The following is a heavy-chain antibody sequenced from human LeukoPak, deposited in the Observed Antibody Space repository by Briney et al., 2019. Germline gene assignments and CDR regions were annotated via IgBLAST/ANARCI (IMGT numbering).Heavy chain of an antibody. D-gene: IGHD5-12*01. CDR1: GGSISSSSYY. CDR3: ARGSGGYLSLGVDY. Sequence: SETLSLTCTVSGGSISSSSYYWNWIRQPPGKGLEWIGYIYYSGSTNYNPSLKSRVTISVDTSKNQFSLKLSSVTTADTAVYYCARGSGGYLSLGVDYWGQGTLVTVSS. CDR2: IYYSGST. V-gene: IGHV4-61*01. J-gene: IGHJ4*02.